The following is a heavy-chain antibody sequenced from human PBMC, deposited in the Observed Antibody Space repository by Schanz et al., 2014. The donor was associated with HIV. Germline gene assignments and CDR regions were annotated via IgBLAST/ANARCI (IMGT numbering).Heavy chain of an antibody. Sequence: QVQLVQSGVEVKKPGASVKVSCKASGYTFTSYGISWVRQAPGQGLEWMGWISAYNGNTNYAQKLQGRVTMTTDTSTSTAYMELRSLRSDDTAVYYCARTDYDILTGYSLGYYGMDVWGQGTTVTVSS. J-gene: IGHJ6*02. CDR3: ARTDYDILTGYSLGYYGMDV. CDR1: GYTFTSYG. CDR2: ISAYNGNT. V-gene: IGHV1-18*01. D-gene: IGHD3-9*01.